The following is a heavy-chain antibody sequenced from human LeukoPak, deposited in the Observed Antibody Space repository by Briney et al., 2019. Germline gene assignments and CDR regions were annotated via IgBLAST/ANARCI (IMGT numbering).Heavy chain of an antibody. D-gene: IGHD1-26*01. V-gene: IGHV3-23*01. Sequence: GGSLRLSCAASGFTFSSYAMSWVRQAPGKGLEWVSAISGSGGSTYYADSVKGRFTISRDNSKNTLYLQMNSLRAEDTAVYYCARKDKGGYYSGSYYYFDYWGQGTLVTVSS. CDR2: ISGSGGST. J-gene: IGHJ4*02. CDR1: GFTFSSYA. CDR3: ARKDKGGYYSGSYYYFDY.